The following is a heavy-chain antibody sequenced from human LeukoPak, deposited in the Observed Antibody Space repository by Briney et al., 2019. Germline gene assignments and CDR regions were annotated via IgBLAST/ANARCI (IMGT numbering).Heavy chain of an antibody. CDR2: INTVGDKS. CDR3: TRGSSGRAAPFDF. D-gene: IGHD6-6*01. V-gene: IGHV3-74*01. CDR1: GFSFSSNW. J-gene: IGHJ4*02. Sequence: GGSLRLSFAASGFSFSSNWMHWLRQSPGKGLDWVSRINTVGDKSNYVDSAKFRFTISRDNAKDTLFLQMDSLRVEDTAVYFCTRGSSGRAAPFDFWGQGTLVTVSS.